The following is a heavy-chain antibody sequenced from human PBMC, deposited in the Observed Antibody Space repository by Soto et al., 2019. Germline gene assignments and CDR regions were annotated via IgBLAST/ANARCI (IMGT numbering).Heavy chain of an antibody. CDR3: ARDKGGEFLKGSGMDV. Sequence: QMQLQESGPGLVKPSETLSLICSVSGDSITAYYLSWLRQSPGKGLEWIGYVYHNGEPSYNPSLKSRVTISADTSKTQFSLRLSSVTAADTGVYYCARDKGGEFLKGSGMDVWGQGTTVIVSS. D-gene: IGHD3-10*01. CDR2: VYHNGEP. CDR1: GDSITAYY. J-gene: IGHJ6*02. V-gene: IGHV4-59*01.